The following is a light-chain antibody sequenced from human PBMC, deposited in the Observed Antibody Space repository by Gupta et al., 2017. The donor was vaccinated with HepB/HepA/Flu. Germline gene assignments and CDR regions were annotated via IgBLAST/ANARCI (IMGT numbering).Light chain of an antibody. J-gene: IGKJ1*01. CDR3: QQYGSSPQT. CDR1: KSVSISY. Sequence: DIVLTQSPGTLSLSPGERDTVTFRASKSVSISYLDGYQQNPGQAPSLLIYGAASSATGIPERFSGSGSCTKVTIIISRLVPEDYAVNYCQQYGSSPQTFGQGTKVEIK. V-gene: IGKV3-20*01. CDR2: GAA.